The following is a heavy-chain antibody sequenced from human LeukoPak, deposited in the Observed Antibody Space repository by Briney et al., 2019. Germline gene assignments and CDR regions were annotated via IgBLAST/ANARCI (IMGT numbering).Heavy chain of an antibody. D-gene: IGHD1-1*01. CDR2: ICWNSVNI. J-gene: IGHJ5*02. CDR3: AKGLSLEGGSTWKNNWFDA. CDR1: GLSFDDYA. Sequence: GGSLRLSCAASGLSFDDYAMHWVRQVPGKGLEWVSGICWNSVNIGYVDSVKGRFTISRDNAKNSLYLQMNSLRVDDTALYFCAKGLSLEGGSTWKNNWFDAWGQGTVVSVSS. V-gene: IGHV3-9*01.